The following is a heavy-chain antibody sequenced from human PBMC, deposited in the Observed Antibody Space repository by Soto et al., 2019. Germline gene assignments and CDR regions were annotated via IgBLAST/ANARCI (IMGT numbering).Heavy chain of an antibody. CDR3: ATQYVSGVPYYYYMDV. V-gene: IGHV4-59*01. CDR2: IYYSGST. Sequence: SETLSLTCTVSGGSISSYYWSWIRQPPGKGLEWIGYIYYSGSTNYNPSLKSRVTISVDTSKNQFSLKLSSVTAADTAVYYCATQYVSGVPYYYYMDVWGKGTTVTVSS. J-gene: IGHJ6*03. D-gene: IGHD2-15*01. CDR1: GGSISSYY.